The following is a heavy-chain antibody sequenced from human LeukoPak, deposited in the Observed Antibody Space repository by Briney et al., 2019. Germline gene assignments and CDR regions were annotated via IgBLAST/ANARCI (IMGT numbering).Heavy chain of an antibody. J-gene: IGHJ5*02. D-gene: IGHD4-11*01. CDR1: GFTFNSYW. CDR2: IKQDGSDK. V-gene: IGHV3-7*01. Sequence: GGSLRLSCAASGFTFNSYWMSWVRHVPGKGLEWVANIKQDGSDKYYVDSVKGRFTVSRDNAENSLYLQMSILRAGDTAIYYCARALGSDSRIWFDPWGQGTLFTVSS. CDR3: ARALGSDSRIWFDP.